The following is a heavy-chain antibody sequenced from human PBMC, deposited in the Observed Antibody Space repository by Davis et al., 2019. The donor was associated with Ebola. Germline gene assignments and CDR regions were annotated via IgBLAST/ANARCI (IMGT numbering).Heavy chain of an antibody. V-gene: IGHV7-4-1*02. CDR1: GYRFTTYA. CDR3: AREGPPAVYSSSFDY. Sequence: AASVKVSCKASGYRFTTYAMNWVRQAPGQGLEWMGWINTDTGNPTYAQGFTGRFVFSLDTSVNTAYLEISSLKAEDTAVYYCAREGPPAVYSSSFDYWGQGTLVTVSS. J-gene: IGHJ4*02. D-gene: IGHD6-13*01. CDR2: INTDTGNP.